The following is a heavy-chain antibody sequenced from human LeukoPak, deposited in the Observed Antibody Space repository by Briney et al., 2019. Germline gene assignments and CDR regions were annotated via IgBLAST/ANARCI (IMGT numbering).Heavy chain of an antibody. CDR1: VFTFDDYG. CDR3: ARPYYYDSSGYPY. V-gene: IGHV3-20*04. Sequence: PGGSLRLSCAASVFTFDDYGMSWVRQAPGKGLEWVSGINWNGDSTGYADSVKGRFTISRDNAKNSLYLQMNSLRAEDTALYYCARPYYYDSSGYPYWGQGTLVTVSS. J-gene: IGHJ4*02. D-gene: IGHD3-22*01. CDR2: INWNGDST.